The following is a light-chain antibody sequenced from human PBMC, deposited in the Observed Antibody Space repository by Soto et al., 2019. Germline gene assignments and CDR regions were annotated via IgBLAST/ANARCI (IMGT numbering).Light chain of an antibody. Sequence: DIQMTQSPSSLSASVVDRVIITFRASQILSSWLAWYQQKPGQAPKLLIFDTSNLASGVPSRFSGSGSGTEFTLTISSLHPDDFATYYCQQYDDYWTFGQGTKVDI. J-gene: IGKJ1*01. CDR2: DTS. CDR1: QILSSW. V-gene: IGKV1-5*01. CDR3: QQYDDYWT.